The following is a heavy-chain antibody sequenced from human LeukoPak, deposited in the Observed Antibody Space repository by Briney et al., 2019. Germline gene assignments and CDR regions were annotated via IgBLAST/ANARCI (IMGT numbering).Heavy chain of an antibody. CDR2: ISGSGGST. Sequence: GGSLRLSCAASGFTFSSYAMSWVRQTPGKGLEWVSAISGSGGSTYYADSVKGRFTISRDNSKNTLYLQMNSLRAEDTAVYYCARDRSSSFLFDYWGQGTLVTVSS. D-gene: IGHD6-13*01. CDR3: ARDRSSSFLFDY. J-gene: IGHJ4*02. V-gene: IGHV3-23*01. CDR1: GFTFSSYA.